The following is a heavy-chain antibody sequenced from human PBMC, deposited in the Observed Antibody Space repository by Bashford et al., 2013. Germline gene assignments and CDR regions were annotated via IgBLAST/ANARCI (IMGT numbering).Heavy chain of an antibody. V-gene: IGHV4-34*01. Sequence: ETLSLTCAVYVGPSVVTYWSWIRQPPRKGLEWIGEITDSGITYYNPSLKSRVTISVDTSKNQFSLKLSSVTAADTAVYYCARHLGMIVGGIDPWGQGTLVTVSS. CDR3: ARHLGMIVGGIDP. CDR1: VGPSVVTY. D-gene: IGHD3-22*01. J-gene: IGHJ5*02. CDR2: ITDSGIT.